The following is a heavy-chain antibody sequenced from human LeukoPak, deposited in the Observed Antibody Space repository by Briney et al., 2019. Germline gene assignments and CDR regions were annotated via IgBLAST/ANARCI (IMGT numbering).Heavy chain of an antibody. D-gene: IGHD3-10*01. CDR1: GFTFNKYL. Sequence: GGSLRLSCAASGFTFNKYLMSWVRQAPGKGLEWVSVLFTGGGRTLYADSVKGRFTISGDTSRTTLYLQMNGLRAEDTAVYYCAKECDYSPGYKFDLWGQGTLVTVSS. CDR3: AKECDYSPGYKFDL. J-gene: IGHJ4*02. V-gene: IGHV3-23*01. CDR2: LFTGGGRT.